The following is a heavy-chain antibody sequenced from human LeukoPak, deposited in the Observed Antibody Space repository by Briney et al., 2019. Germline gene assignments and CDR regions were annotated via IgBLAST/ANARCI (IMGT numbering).Heavy chain of an antibody. Sequence: PGGSLRLSCAASGFTLSDHYMDWVRQAPGKGLEWVGRSRSKANSYTTEYAASVKGRFTISRDDSQNSLYMQMNNLKTEDTAVYYCARGSGSYFDYWGQGTLVTVSS. CDR1: GFTLSDHY. CDR3: ARGSGSYFDY. J-gene: IGHJ4*02. V-gene: IGHV3-72*01. D-gene: IGHD3-3*01. CDR2: SRSKANSYTT.